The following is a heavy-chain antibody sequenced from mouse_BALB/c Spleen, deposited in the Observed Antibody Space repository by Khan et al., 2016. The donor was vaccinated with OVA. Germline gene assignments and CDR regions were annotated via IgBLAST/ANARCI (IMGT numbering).Heavy chain of an antibody. CDR2: IWWDDDK. CDR3: ARIGWLLDYAMDY. Sequence: QVTLKESGPGILQPSQTLRLTCSFSGFSLSSSGMGVTWIRQPSGKGLEWLAHIWWDDDKRYNPALKSRLTISQDTSTNQVFLRIASVDTADTATYYCARIGWLLDYAMDYWGQGTSVTVSS. CDR1: GFSLSSSGMG. D-gene: IGHD2-3*01. V-gene: IGHV8-8*01. J-gene: IGHJ4*01.